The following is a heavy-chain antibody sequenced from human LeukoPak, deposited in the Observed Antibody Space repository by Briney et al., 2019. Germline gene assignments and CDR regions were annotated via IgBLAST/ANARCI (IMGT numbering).Heavy chain of an antibody. CDR1: GGSISSYY. D-gene: IGHD1-14*01. CDR2: IYTTGST. V-gene: IGHV4-4*07. J-gene: IGHJ6*03. Sequence: SETLSLTCTVSGGSISSYYRSWIRQPAGKGLEWIGRIYTTGSTNYNPSLKSRVTMSIDTSKNQFSLKLSSVTAADTAVYYCARAYKGSISLNYYYYMDVWGKGTTVTVSS. CDR3: ARAYKGSISLNYYYYMDV.